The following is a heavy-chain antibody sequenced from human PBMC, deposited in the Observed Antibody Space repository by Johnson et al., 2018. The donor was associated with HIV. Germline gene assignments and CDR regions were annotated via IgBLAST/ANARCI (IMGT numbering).Heavy chain of an antibody. D-gene: IGHD3-22*01. Sequence: VQLVESGGGVVQPGRSLRLSCAASGFTFSSYAMHWVRQAPGKGLEWVANIKEDGNEKYYVDSVKGRFTISRDNAKNSLYLQMNSLRAEDTAVYYCARGDPYYDSTRDAFDIWGQGTMVTVSS. V-gene: IGHV3-7*01. CDR3: ARGDPYYDSTRDAFDI. J-gene: IGHJ3*02. CDR2: IKEDGNEK. CDR1: GFTFSSYA.